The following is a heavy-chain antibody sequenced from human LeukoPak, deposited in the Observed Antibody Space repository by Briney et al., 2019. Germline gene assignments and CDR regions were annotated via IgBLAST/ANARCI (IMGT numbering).Heavy chain of an antibody. CDR3: ARVVAVAGNNYYYYGMDV. J-gene: IGHJ6*02. D-gene: IGHD6-19*01. CDR2: ISAYNGNT. CDR1: GYTFTSYG. V-gene: IGHV1-18*01. Sequence: ASVKVSCKASGYTFTSYGISWVRQAPGQGLEWMGWISAYNGNTNYAQKLQGRVTMTTDTSTSTAYMELRSLRFDDTAVYYCARVVAVAGNNYYYYGMDVWGQGTTVTVSS.